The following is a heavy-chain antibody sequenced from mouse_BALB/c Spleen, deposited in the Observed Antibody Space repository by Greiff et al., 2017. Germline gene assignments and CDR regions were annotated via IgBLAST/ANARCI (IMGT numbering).Heavy chain of an antibody. Sequence: QVQLQQPGAELVRPGASVKLSCKASGYTFTSYWINWVKQRPGQGLEWIGNIYPSDSYTNYNQKFKDKATLTVDKSSSAAYMQLSSPTSEDSAVYYCTRSGITTALYAMDYWGQGTSVTVSA. V-gene: IGHV1-69*02. J-gene: IGHJ4*01. CDR3: TRSGITTALYAMDY. CDR2: IYPSDSYT. CDR1: GYTFTSYW. D-gene: IGHD1-2*01.